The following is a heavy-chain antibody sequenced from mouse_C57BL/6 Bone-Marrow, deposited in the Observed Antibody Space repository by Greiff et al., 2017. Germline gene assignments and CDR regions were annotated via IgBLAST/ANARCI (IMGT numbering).Heavy chain of an antibody. CDR3: ARPPYDYGGFAY. V-gene: IGHV5-6*01. J-gene: IGHJ3*01. Sequence: EVQVVESGGDLVKPGGSLKLSCAASGFTFSSYGMSWVRQTPDKRLEWVATISSGGSYTYYPDSVKGRFTISRDNAKNTLYLQMSSLKSEDTAMYYWARPPYDYGGFAYWGQGTLVTVSA. CDR2: ISSGGSYT. D-gene: IGHD2-4*01. CDR1: GFTFSSYG.